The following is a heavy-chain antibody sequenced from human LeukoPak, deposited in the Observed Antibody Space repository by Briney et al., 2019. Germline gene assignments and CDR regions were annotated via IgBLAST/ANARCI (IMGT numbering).Heavy chain of an antibody. CDR3: ATGQLGSRNDFYFDY. CDR2: LSNDGSGK. CDR1: GFTFSSYG. V-gene: IGHV3-30*03. Sequence: PGGSLRLSCAASGFTFSSYGMHWVRQAPGKGLEWVTTLSNDGSGKYFGDSVKGRFTISRDNSKNTLYLEMNSLRAEDTAVYYCATGQLGSRNDFYFDYWGQGTLVTVSS. J-gene: IGHJ4*02. D-gene: IGHD1-14*01.